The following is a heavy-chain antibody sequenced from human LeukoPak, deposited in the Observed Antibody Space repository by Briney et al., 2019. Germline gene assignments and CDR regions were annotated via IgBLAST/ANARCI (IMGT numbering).Heavy chain of an antibody. CDR2: ISWNSGSI. J-gene: IGHJ1*01. D-gene: IGHD3-22*01. V-gene: IGHV3-9*01. Sequence: GGSLRLSCAASGFTFDDYAMHWVRQAPGKGLEWVSGISWNSGSIGYADSVKGRFTISRDNAKNSLYLQMNSLRAEDTALYYCAKDFSHYYDSSGYYSNWGQGTLVTVSS. CDR3: AKDFSHYYDSSGYYSN. CDR1: GFTFDDYA.